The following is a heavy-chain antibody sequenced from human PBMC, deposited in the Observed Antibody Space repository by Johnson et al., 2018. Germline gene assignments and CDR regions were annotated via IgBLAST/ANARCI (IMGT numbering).Heavy chain of an antibody. V-gene: IGHV3-9*01. CDR3: ARDSGGGAFDI. D-gene: IGHD2-8*02. CDR2: ISWNSGSI. Sequence: VQLVQSGGGLVQXGRSLRLXCAASGFTFDDYAMHWVRQAPGKGLEWVSGISWNSGSIGYADSVKGRFTISMDNAKNSLYLQMNSRRAEDTAVYYCARDSGGGAFDIWGQGTMVTVSS. J-gene: IGHJ3*02. CDR1: GFTFDDYA.